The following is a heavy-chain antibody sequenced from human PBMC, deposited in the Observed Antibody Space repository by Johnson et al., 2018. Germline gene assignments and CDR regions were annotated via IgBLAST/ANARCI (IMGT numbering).Heavy chain of an antibody. J-gene: IGHJ4*02. D-gene: IGHD3-22*01. CDR3: ATFDRSGYLVDY. V-gene: IGHV1-69*12. CDR2: IVPSFGTP. Sequence: QVQLVQSGAEVRKPGSSVRVSCKASGGTFSDDAISWVRQAPGHGLEWMGGIVPSFGTPNYAQKFQGRVTLSADESTRTAYMGLSSLRSEDTAVYYCATFDRSGYLVDYWGQGTLVTVSS. CDR1: GGTFSDDA.